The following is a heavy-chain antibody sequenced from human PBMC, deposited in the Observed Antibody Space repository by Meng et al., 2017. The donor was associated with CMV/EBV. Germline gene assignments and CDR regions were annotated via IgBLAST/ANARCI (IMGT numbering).Heavy chain of an antibody. Sequence: ASVKVSCKASGYTFTSYGISWVRQAPGQGLEWMGWISAYNGNTNYAQKLQGRVTMTTDTSTSTAYMELRSLRSDDTAVYYCARGRGSFRKRQQLTFDYWGQGTLVTVSS. V-gene: IGHV1-18*01. D-gene: IGHD6-13*01. J-gene: IGHJ4*02. CDR2: ISAYNGNT. CDR1: GYTFTSYG. CDR3: ARGRGSFRKRQQLTFDY.